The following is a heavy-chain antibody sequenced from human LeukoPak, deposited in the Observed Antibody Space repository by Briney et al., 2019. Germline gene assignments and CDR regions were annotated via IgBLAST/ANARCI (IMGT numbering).Heavy chain of an antibody. V-gene: IGHV3-23*01. CDR1: GFTFSSYA. CDR2: ISGSGGST. D-gene: IGHD2-2*01. CDR3: ARGYCSSTDCHLARHFEY. J-gene: IGHJ4*02. Sequence: PGGSLRLSCAASGFTFSSYAMSWVRQAPGKGLEWVSAISGSGGSTYYADSVKGRFTISRDNSKNTLYLQMNSLRTEDTAVYYCARGYCSSTDCHLARHFEYWGQGTLVTVSS.